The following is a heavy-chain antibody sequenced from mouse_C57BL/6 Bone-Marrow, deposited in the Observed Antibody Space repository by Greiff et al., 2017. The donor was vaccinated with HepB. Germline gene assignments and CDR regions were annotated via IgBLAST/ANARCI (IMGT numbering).Heavy chain of an antibody. CDR3: ARRAYGSSYDYYAMDY. D-gene: IGHD1-1*01. J-gene: IGHJ4*01. CDR1: GFTFSDYG. CDR2: ISSGSSTI. Sequence: EVKLQESGGGLVKPGGSLKLSCAASGFTFSDYGMHWVRQAPEKGLEWVAYISSGSSTIYYADTVKGRFTISRDNAKNTLFLQMTSLRSEDTAMYYCARRAYGSSYDYYAMDYWGQGTSVTVSS. V-gene: IGHV5-17*01.